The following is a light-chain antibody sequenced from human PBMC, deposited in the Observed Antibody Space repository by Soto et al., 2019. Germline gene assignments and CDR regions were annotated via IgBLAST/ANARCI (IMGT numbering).Light chain of an antibody. CDR2: GAP. V-gene: IGKV3-20*01. CDR3: QQYGSSPGT. CDR1: QSVSSN. Sequence: EIVLTQSPATLSVSPGERATLSCRASQSVSSNLAWYQQKPGQAPRLLIYGAPSRATGIPDRFSGSGSGTDFTLTISRLEPEDFAVYYCQQYGSSPGTFGQGTKVDIK. J-gene: IGKJ1*01.